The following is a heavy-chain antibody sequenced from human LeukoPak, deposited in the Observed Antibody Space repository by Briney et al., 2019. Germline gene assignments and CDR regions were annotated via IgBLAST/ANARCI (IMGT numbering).Heavy chain of an antibody. D-gene: IGHD1-26*01. V-gene: IGHV4-39*01. CDR1: GGSISSSRDY. J-gene: IGHJ6*03. CDR3: AARAIVGATRYYMDV. CDR2: IYYSGST. Sequence: SETLSLTCTVSGGSISSSRDYWAWLRQPPGKGLEWIANIYYSGSTYYSPSLKSRVTISVDTSKNQFSLKLSSVTAADTAVYYCAARAIVGATRYYMDVWGKGTTVTVSS.